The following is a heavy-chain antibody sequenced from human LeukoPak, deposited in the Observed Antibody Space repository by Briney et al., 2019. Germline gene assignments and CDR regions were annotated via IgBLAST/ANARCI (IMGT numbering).Heavy chain of an antibody. CDR3: AKHPQYQLLHDYMDV. Sequence: GGSLRLSCAASGFTFSSYAMSGVRQAAGKGLEWVSAISGSGGRTYYADSVKGRFTISRESSKNTLNLQMNRLRAEDRAVYYFAKHPQYQLLHDYMDVWGKGTTVTVSS. J-gene: IGHJ6*03. V-gene: IGHV3-23*01. D-gene: IGHD2-2*01. CDR2: ISGSGGRT. CDR1: GFTFSSYA.